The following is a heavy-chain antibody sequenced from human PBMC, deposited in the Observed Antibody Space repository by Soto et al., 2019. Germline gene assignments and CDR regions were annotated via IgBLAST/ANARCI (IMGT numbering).Heavy chain of an antibody. CDR2: IYSGGST. D-gene: IGHD5-12*01. J-gene: IGHJ6*02. Sequence: EVQLVETGGGLIQPGGSLRLSCAASGFTVSSNYMSWVRQAPGKGLEWVSVIYSGGSTYYADSVKGRFTISRDNSKNTLYLQMNSLRAEDTAVYYCARDGGYDRYYYGMDVWGQGTTVTVSS. CDR1: GFTVSSNY. V-gene: IGHV3-53*02. CDR3: ARDGGYDRYYYGMDV.